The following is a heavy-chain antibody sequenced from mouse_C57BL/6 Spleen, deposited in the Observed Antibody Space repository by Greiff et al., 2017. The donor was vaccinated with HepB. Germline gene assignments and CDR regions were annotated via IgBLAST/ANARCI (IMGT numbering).Heavy chain of an antibody. D-gene: IGHD1-1*01. J-gene: IGHJ2*01. CDR3: AREGGSRNYFDY. V-gene: IGHV3-6*01. CDR1: GYSITSGYY. CDR2: ISYDGSN. Sequence: EVQLVESGPGLVKPSQSLSLTCSVTGYSITSGYYWNWIRQFPGNKLEWMGYISYDGSNNYNPSLKNRISITRDTSKNQFFLKLNSVTTEDTATYYCAREGGSRNYFDYWGQGTTLTVSS.